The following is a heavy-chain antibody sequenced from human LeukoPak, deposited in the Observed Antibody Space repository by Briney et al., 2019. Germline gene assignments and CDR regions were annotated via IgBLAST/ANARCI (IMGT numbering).Heavy chain of an antibody. CDR1: GYTFTSYY. Sequence: ASVKVSCKASGYTFTSYYMHWVRQPPGQGLEWMGIINPSGGSTSYAQKFQGRVTMTRDTSTSTVYMELSSLRSEDTAVYYCARDRYCSSTSCYGGDYWGQGTLVTVSS. CDR3: ARDRYCSSTSCYGGDY. V-gene: IGHV1-46*01. D-gene: IGHD2-2*01. J-gene: IGHJ4*02. CDR2: INPSGGST.